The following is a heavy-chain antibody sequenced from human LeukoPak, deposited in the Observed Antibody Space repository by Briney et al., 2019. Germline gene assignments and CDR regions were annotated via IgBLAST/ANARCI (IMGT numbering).Heavy chain of an antibody. CDR3: ARVSVGPDFDY. D-gene: IGHD3/OR15-3a*01. CDR2: ISSNGGST. CDR1: GFSFITYA. J-gene: IGHJ4*02. Sequence: PGGSLRLSCAASGFSFITYAMHWVRQAPGKGLEYVSAISSNGGSTYYANSVKGRFTISRDNSKNTLYLQMGSPRAEDMAVYYCARVSVGPDFDYWGQGTLVTVSS. V-gene: IGHV3-64*01.